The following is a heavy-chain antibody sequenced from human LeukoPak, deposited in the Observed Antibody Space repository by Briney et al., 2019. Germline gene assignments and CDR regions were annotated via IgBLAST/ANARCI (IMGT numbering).Heavy chain of an antibody. V-gene: IGHV3-33*01. D-gene: IGHD5-12*01. Sequence: GGSLRLSCAASGFTFSSYGMHWVRQAPGKGLEWVAVIWYDGSKKYYADSVKGRFTISRDNSKNTLYLQMNSLRTEDTAIYYCARDKSGGYSMDYWGQGTLVTVSS. CDR1: GFTFSSYG. J-gene: IGHJ4*02. CDR3: ARDKSGGYSMDY. CDR2: IWYDGSKK.